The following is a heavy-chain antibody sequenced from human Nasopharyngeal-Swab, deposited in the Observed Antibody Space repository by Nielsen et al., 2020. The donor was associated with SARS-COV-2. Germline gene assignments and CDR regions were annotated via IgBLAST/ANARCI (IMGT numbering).Heavy chain of an antibody. CDR2: IYYSGST. D-gene: IGHD5-18*01. V-gene: IGHV4-59*08. CDR3: ARRAVGGYHPNYYYGMDV. Sequence: PGKGLESPGYIYYSGSTNYNPSLKSRVTISVDTSKNQFSLKLSSVTAADTAVYYCARRAVGGYHPNYYYGMDVWGQGTTVTVSS. J-gene: IGHJ6*02.